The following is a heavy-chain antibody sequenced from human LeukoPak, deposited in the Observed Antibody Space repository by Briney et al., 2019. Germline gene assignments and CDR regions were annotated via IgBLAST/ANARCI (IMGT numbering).Heavy chain of an antibody. J-gene: IGHJ4*02. CDR1: GGTFSSYA. D-gene: IGHD6-19*01. CDR3: ARAHMEDCSGWRFSHFDY. V-gene: IGHV1-18*03. Sequence: ASVKVSCKASGGTFSSYAISWVRQAPGQGLEWMGWISAYNGNTNYAQKLQGRVTITRDTSASTAYMELSSLRSEDMAVYYCARAHMEDCSGWRFSHFDYWGQGTLVTVSS. CDR2: ISAYNGNT.